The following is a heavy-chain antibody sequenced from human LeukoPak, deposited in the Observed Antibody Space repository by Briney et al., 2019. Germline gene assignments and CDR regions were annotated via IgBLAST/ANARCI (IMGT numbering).Heavy chain of an antibody. D-gene: IGHD3-10*01. CDR1: GGSFSGYY. V-gene: IGHV4-34*01. Sequence: SETLSLTCAVYGGSFSGYYWSWIRQPPGKGLEWIGEINHSGSTNYNPSLKSRVTISVDTSKNQFSLKLSSVTAADTAVYYCARGRVYYYGSGSYVFDYWGQGTLVTVSS. J-gene: IGHJ4*02. CDR2: INHSGST. CDR3: ARGRVYYYGSGSYVFDY.